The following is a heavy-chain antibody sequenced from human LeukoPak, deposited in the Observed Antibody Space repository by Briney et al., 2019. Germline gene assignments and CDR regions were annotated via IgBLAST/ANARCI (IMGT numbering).Heavy chain of an antibody. CDR2: INPSSGGT. Sequence: GASVKVSCKASGYTFTGYYMHWVRQAPGQGLEWMGRINPSSGGTNYAQKFQGRVTMTRDTSISTAYMELSRLRSDDTAVYYCASGYYGSGSYYTLDEYYFDYWGQGTLVTVSS. V-gene: IGHV1-2*06. CDR3: ASGYYGSGSYYTLDEYYFDY. D-gene: IGHD3-10*01. J-gene: IGHJ4*02. CDR1: GYTFTGYY.